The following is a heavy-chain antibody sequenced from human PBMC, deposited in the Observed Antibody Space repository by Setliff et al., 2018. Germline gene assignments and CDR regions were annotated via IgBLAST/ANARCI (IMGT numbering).Heavy chain of an antibody. V-gene: IGHV3-15*01. CDR1: GFTFSNAW. D-gene: IGHD4-17*01. Sequence: AGGSLRLSCAASGFTFSNAWMSWVRQAPGKGLEWVGRIKSKTDGGTTDYAAPVKGRFTISRDDSKSIAYLQMNSLKTEDTAVYYCTRWVGDYWIAYFDYWGQGTLVTVSS. J-gene: IGHJ4*02. CDR3: TRWVGDYWIAYFDY. CDR2: IKSKTDGGTT.